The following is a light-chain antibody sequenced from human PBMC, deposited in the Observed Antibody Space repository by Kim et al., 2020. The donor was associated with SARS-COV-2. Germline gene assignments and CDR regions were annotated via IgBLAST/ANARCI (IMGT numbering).Light chain of an antibody. CDR2: LGS. Sequence: DIVMTQSPLSLPVTPGEPASISCRSSQSLLHSNGYNYLDWYLQKPGQSPQLLIYLGSNRASGVPDRFSGSGSGTDFTLKISRVEAEDVVVAGWPQGLQTPDTFVQGNKLEI. CDR1: QSLLHSNGYNY. J-gene: IGKJ2*01. CDR3: PQGLQTPDT. V-gene: IGKV2-28*01.